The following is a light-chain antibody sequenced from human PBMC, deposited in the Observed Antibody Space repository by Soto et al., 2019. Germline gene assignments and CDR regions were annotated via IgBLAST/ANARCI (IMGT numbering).Light chain of an antibody. CDR2: GSS. J-gene: IGKJ1*01. V-gene: IGKV3-11*01. Sequence: TQSPSSVSASIGDTVTITCRASQDINVYLNWHQQKPGQSPRLLIYGSSNRATGFPARFSGSGSGTDFTLTISSLEPEDFAAYYCQQRSNWPRAFGQGTKVDIK. CDR3: QQRSNWPRA. CDR1: QDINVY.